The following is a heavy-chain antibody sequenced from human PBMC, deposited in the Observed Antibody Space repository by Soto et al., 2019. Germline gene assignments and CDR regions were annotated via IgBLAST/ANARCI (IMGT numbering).Heavy chain of an antibody. J-gene: IGHJ4*02. D-gene: IGHD3-22*01. CDR1: GFTFSSYG. Sequence: QVQLVESGGGVVQPGRSLRLSCAASGFTFSSYGMHWVRQAPGKGLEWVAVIWYDGSNKYYADSVKGRFTISRDNSKNTLYLQMNRLRAEDTAVYYCARDGGSSGYYYYFDYWGQGTLVTVSS. CDR2: IWYDGSNK. CDR3: ARDGGSSGYYYYFDY. V-gene: IGHV3-33*01.